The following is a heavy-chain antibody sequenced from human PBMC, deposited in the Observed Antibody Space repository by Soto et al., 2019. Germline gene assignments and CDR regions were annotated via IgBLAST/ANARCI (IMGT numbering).Heavy chain of an antibody. CDR3: AQDVGIVMFSA. CDR2: ISGDASNT. V-gene: IGHV3-23*01. CDR1: GFTFRDYG. J-gene: IGHJ5*02. Sequence: GGALRLSCVGSGFTFRDYGMAWVRQAPGKGLEWISTISGDASNTHYTDSVRGRFSISRDNSKNTLNLVMNRLRVEDTAIYYCAQDVGIVMFSAWSQGTLVTVSS. D-gene: IGHD2-21*01.